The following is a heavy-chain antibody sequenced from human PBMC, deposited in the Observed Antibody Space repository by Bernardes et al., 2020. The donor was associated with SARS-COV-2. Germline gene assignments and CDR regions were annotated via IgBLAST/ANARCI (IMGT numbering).Heavy chain of an antibody. CDR2: INPTSGGT. CDR3: ARGDVVVPAAQGYYYYGMDV. CDR1: GYTFTGYY. J-gene: IGHJ6*02. Sequence: ASVKVSCKASGYTFTGYYMHWVRQAPGQGLEWMGWINPTSGGTNYAQKFQGWVTMTRDTSISTAYMELSRLRSDDTAVYYCARGDVVVPAAQGYYYYGMDVWGQGTTVTVSS. D-gene: IGHD2-2*01. V-gene: IGHV1-2*04.